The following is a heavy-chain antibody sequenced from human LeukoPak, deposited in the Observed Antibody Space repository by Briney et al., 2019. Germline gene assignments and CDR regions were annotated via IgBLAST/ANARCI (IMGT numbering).Heavy chain of an antibody. CDR1: GFTLSNYP. CDR2: IGEEKSGSWT. V-gene: IGHV3-23*01. D-gene: IGHD3-10*01. CDR3: ARGPPYGSRSDFFDY. Sequence: QPGGSLRLSCAASGFTLSNYPMGWVRQAPVKGLEWLSAIGEEKSGSWTKSADSVKGRFTISRDNSENTLYLQMSSLRVEDTAVYYCARGPPYGSRSDFFDYWGQGTLVTVSA. J-gene: IGHJ4*02.